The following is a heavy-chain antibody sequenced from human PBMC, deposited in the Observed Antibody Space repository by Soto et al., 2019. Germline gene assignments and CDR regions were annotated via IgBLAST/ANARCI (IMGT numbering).Heavy chain of an antibody. D-gene: IGHD1-20*01. J-gene: IGHJ4*02. V-gene: IGHV3-33*01. CDR1: GFTFSSYG. CDR3: ASQRTLTGTEDYFDY. Sequence: QVQLVESGGGVVQPGRSLRLSCAASGFTFSSYGMHWVRQAPGKGLEWVAVIWYDGSNKYYADSVKGRFTISRDNSKNTLYLQMNSLRAEDTAVYYCASQRTLTGTEDYFDYWGQGTLVTVSS. CDR2: IWYDGSNK.